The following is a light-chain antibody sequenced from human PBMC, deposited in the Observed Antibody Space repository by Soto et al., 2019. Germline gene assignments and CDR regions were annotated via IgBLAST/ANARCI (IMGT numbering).Light chain of an antibody. CDR1: QSISSW. V-gene: IGKV1-5*01. CDR3: PQSYSTLVT. J-gene: IGKJ3*01. Sequence: DIQMTQTNATLSSSVGDRVPITGRASQSISSWLAWYQQKPGKAPKLLIYDASSLESGVPSRFSGSGSGTDFTLTISSLQPEDFATYYCPQSYSTLVTSGPGTNADI. CDR2: DAS.